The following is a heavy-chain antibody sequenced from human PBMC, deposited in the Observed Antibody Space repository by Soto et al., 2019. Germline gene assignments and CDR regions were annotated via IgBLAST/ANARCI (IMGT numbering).Heavy chain of an antibody. Sequence: VAVISYDGRNKYYADSVRGRFTISRDNSKNTLYLQMSSLRPKDTAVYYCARENYGDYYFDYWGQGTLVTVSS. CDR3: ARENYGDYYFDY. J-gene: IGHJ4*02. CDR2: ISYDGRNK. D-gene: IGHD4-17*01. V-gene: IGHV3-30*15.